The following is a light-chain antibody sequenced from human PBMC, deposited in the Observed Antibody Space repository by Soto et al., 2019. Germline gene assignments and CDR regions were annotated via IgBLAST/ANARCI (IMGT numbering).Light chain of an antibody. CDR2: AAS. CDR3: QQSNNTPDT. CDR1: QSISSY. J-gene: IGKJ1*01. V-gene: IGKV1-39*01. Sequence: DIQMTQSPSSLSASVGDRVTITCRASQSISSYLNWNQQKPGKAPNLLIYAASSVQSGVPSRFSGGRYGTDFTLIISSLQPEDFATYYCQQSNNTPDTFGQRTKVEIK.